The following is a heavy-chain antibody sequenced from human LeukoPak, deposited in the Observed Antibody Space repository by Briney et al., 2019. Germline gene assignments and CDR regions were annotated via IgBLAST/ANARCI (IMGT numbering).Heavy chain of an antibody. V-gene: IGHV4-61*01. CDR1: GGSISSGSFY. CDR3: ARGRYYYDSSGYLDYFDY. CDR2: IYYSGST. Sequence: SQTLSLTCTVSGGSISSGSFYWSWIRQPPGKGLEWIGYIYYSGSTNYNPSLKSRVTISVDTSKNQFSLKLSSVTAADTAVYYCARGRYYYDSSGYLDYFDYWGQGTLVTVSS. J-gene: IGHJ4*02. D-gene: IGHD3-22*01.